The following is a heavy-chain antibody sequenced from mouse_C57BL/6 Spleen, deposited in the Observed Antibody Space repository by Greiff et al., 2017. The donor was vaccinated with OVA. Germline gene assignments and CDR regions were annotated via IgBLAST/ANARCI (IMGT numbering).Heavy chain of an antibody. V-gene: IGHV14-1*01. J-gene: IGHJ2*01. Sequence: VQLQQSGAELVRPGASVKLSCTASGFNIKDYYMHWVKQRPEQGLEWIGRIDPEDGDTEYAPKFQGKATMTADTSSNTADLQLSSLTSEDTAVYYCTPNYYGSSQSLDYWGQGTTLTVSS. CDR1: GFNIKDYY. CDR2: IDPEDGDT. D-gene: IGHD1-1*01. CDR3: TPNYYGSSQSLDY.